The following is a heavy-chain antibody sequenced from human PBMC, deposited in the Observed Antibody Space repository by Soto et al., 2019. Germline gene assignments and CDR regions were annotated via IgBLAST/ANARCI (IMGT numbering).Heavy chain of an antibody. J-gene: IGHJ5*02. Sequence: EVQLLESGGGLVQRGGSLRLSCVASGFSFSDFAMSWVRQGPGKGLEWVSGISGFGGTTYYSDSVKGRFIISRDSSTNTLFLQMNSLTAQDTGVYYCARDATGMVGRPNTNWFDTWGQGTLVTVSS. D-gene: IGHD2-15*01. CDR3: ARDATGMVGRPNTNWFDT. CDR1: GFSFSDFA. CDR2: ISGFGGTT. V-gene: IGHV3-23*01.